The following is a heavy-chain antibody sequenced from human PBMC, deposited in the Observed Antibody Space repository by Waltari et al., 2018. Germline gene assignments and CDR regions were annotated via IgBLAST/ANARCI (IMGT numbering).Heavy chain of an antibody. Sequence: QVQLVQSGAEVKKPGASVKVSCKASGYTFTSYGISWVRQSPGQGLEWMGWISAYNGNTNYAQKMKGRGTMTTDTSTRTAYMERRSLRSDDTAVYYCARVRLSNGCWSGYPTADWYFDLWGRGTLVTVSS. J-gene: IGHJ2*01. CDR2: ISAYNGNT. D-gene: IGHD3-3*01. V-gene: IGHV1-18*01. CDR3: ARVRLSNGCWSGYPTADWYFDL. CDR1: GYTFTSYG.